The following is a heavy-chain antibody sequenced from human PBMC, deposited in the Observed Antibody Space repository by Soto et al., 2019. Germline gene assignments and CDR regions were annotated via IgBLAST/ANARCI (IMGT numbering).Heavy chain of an antibody. CDR2: ISPDGSNR. Sequence: EVQLMESGGGLVQPGGSLRLSCAASGFTFSTYWMNWVRQTPGKGLMWVSRISPDGSNRGYADSVEGRFTVSRDNAKNTLYLQMHSLRAEDTAMYYFARWGHIVPVSPTDFDHWGEGTLVTVSS. V-gene: IGHV3-74*01. CDR3: ARWGHIVPVSPTDFDH. CDR1: GFTFSTYW. D-gene: IGHD2-21*01. J-gene: IGHJ4*02.